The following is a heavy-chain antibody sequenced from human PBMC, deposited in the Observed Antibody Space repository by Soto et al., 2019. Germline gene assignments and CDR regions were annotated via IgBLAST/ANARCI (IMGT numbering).Heavy chain of an antibody. CDR2: VSQSGNT. Sequence: TSETLSLTCAVSIGSVSSSHWWSWVRQPPGKGLEWIGEVSQSGNTNYNPSLKSRVTISVDKSKNQFSLNLSSVTAADTAMYYCAGRDYTWGSPFWGQGTMVTVSS. D-gene: IGHD3-16*01. V-gene: IGHV4-4*02. J-gene: IGHJ3*01. CDR1: IGSVSSSHW. CDR3: AGRDYTWGSPF.